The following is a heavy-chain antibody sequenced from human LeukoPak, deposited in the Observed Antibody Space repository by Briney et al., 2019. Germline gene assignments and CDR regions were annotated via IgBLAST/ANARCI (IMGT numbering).Heavy chain of an antibody. V-gene: IGHV5-51*01. Sequence: ASVKVSCKASGYTFTSYWIGWVRQMPGKGLEWMGIIYPGDSDTRYSPSFQGQVTISADKSISTAYLQWSSLKASDTAMYYCARRPLYSSGWYALDYWGQGTLVTVSS. J-gene: IGHJ4*02. D-gene: IGHD6-19*01. CDR3: ARRPLYSSGWYALDY. CDR2: IYPGDSDT. CDR1: GYTFTSYW.